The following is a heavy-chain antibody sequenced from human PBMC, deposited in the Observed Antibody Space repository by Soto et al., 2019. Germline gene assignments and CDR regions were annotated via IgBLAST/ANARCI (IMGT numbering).Heavy chain of an antibody. J-gene: IGHJ6*02. Sequence: ASVKVSCKASGYTFTSYGISWVRQAPGQGLEWMGWISAYNGNTNYAQKLQGRVTMTTDTSTSTAYMELRSLRSDDTAVYYCAWGLSVATIDYYYYGMDVWGQGTTVTVSS. CDR3: AWGLSVATIDYYYYGMDV. D-gene: IGHD5-12*01. CDR2: ISAYNGNT. CDR1: GYTFTSYG. V-gene: IGHV1-18*01.